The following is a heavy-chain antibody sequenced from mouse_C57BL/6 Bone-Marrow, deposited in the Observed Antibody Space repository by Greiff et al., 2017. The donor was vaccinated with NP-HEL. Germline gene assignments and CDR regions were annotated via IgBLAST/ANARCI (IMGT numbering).Heavy chain of an antibody. CDR3: AREGGLRRRTYAMDY. J-gene: IGHJ4*01. CDR2: INYDGSST. D-gene: IGHD2-4*01. Sequence: EVQRVESEGGLVQPGSSMKLSCTTSGFTFSDYYMAWVRQVPEKGLDWVANINYDGSSTYYLDSLKSRFIISRDNAKNILYLQMGSLKSEDTATYYCAREGGLRRRTYAMDYWGQGTSVTVSS. V-gene: IGHV5-16*01. CDR1: GFTFSDYY.